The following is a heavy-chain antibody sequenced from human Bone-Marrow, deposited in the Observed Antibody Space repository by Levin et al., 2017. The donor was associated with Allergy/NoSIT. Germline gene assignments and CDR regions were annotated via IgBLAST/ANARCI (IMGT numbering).Heavy chain of an antibody. Sequence: PSETLSLTCAVSGYSITEYYWGWIRQPPGKGLEWIGTIYHGGDIYYNPSLRSRVTISIDTSKNQFSLKVTSMTAADSAVYYCAREYYLDVWGKGTTVTVSS. V-gene: IGHV4-38-2*02. CDR3: AREYYLDV. CDR2: IYHGGDI. J-gene: IGHJ6*03. CDR1: GYSITEYY.